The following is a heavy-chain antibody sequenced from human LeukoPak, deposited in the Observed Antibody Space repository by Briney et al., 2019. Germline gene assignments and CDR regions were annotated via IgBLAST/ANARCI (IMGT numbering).Heavy chain of an antibody. CDR3: AGTTVVTHFDY. CDR1: GGSISSGAYY. D-gene: IGHD4-23*01. J-gene: IGHJ4*02. CDR2: ISYSGSA. V-gene: IGHV4-30-4*02. Sequence: SSETLSLTCTVSGGSISSGAYYWSWIRQHPGKDLEWIGYISYSGSAYYSPSLKSRVTISVDTSKNQFSLKLSSVTAADTAVYYCAGTTVVTHFDYWGQGTLVTVSS.